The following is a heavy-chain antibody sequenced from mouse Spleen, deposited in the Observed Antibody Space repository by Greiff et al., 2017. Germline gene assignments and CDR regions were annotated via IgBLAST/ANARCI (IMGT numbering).Heavy chain of an antibody. CDR2: IYPGDGDT. D-gene: IGHD2-3*01. V-gene: IGHV1-82*01. CDR1: GYAFSSSW. J-gene: IGHJ1*01. CDR3: ARGWDWYFAV. Sequence: QVQLKESGPELVKPGASVKISCKASGYAFSSSWMNWVKQRPGKGLEWIGRIYPGDGDTNYNGKFKGKATLTADKSSSTAYMQLSSLTSEDSAVXFCARGWDWYFAVWGAGTTVTVSS.